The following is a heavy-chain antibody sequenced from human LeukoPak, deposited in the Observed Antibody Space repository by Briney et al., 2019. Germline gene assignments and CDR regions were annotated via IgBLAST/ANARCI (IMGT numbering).Heavy chain of an antibody. V-gene: IGHV4-34*01. CDR2: INHSGST. CDR3: ARGRNGYSSSWYFGGAALVY. J-gene: IGHJ4*02. Sequence: SETLSLTCAVYGGSFSGYYWSWIRQPPGKGLEWMGEINHSGSTNYNPSLKSRVTISVDTSKNQFSLKLSSVTAADTAVYYCARGRNGYSSSWYFGGAALVYWGQGTLVTVSS. CDR1: GGSFSGYY. D-gene: IGHD6-13*01.